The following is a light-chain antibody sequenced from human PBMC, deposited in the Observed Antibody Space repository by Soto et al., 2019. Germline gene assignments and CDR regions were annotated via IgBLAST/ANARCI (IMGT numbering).Light chain of an antibody. J-gene: IGKJ1*01. CDR1: QSVSSGA. CDR2: GAS. CDR3: QQYANWPKT. Sequence: EILLTQSPCTLALSPGEGASLSCRASQSVSSGAFAWYRQKPGQAPGLLIYGASKRATGTPDRFIGSGSGTEFTLTISSLQSEDSAVYFCQQYANWPKTFGQGTKVDIK. V-gene: IGKV3-20*01.